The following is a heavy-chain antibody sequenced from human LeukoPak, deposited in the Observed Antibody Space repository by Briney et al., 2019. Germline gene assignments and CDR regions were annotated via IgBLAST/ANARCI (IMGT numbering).Heavy chain of an antibody. V-gene: IGHV1-69*06. CDR3: ARTRFPYYRLSVADYYHMDV. D-gene: IGHD3-10*01. CDR2: IIPIFGTT. CDR1: GGTFSNYV. Sequence: SVKVSCKASGGTFSNYVISWVRQAPGQGLEWMGGIIPIFGTTNYAQKFQGRVSINADKSTSTVYIELSSLRSEDTAVYYCARTRFPYYRLSVADYYHMDVWGKGTTVTVSS. J-gene: IGHJ6*03.